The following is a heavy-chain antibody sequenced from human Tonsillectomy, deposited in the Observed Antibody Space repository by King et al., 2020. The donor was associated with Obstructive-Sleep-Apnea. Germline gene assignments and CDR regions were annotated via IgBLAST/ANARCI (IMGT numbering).Heavy chain of an antibody. CDR1: GYTFTAYY. V-gene: IGHV1-2*02. J-gene: IGHJ4*02. CDR3: ATVAITTATYYFDY. D-gene: IGHD4-17*01. Sequence: QLVQSGAEVKKPGASVKVSCRASGYTFTAYYVHWVRQAPGQGLEWMGWINPNSGGTNYAQKFQGRVTMTRDTYISTAYMDLSRLRADDTAVYYCATVAITTATYYFDYWGQGTLVTVSS. CDR2: INPNSGGT.